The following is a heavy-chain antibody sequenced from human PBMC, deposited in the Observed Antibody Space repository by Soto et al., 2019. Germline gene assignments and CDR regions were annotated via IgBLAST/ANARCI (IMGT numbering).Heavy chain of an antibody. CDR3: AREDIVVVPAYYYYYGMDV. V-gene: IGHV6-1*01. Sequence: QTLSLSCDISGDTVSSNSDAWNWIRQSPSRGLEWLGRTYYRSKWYNDYAVSVKSRITINPDTSKNQFSLQLNSVTPEDTAVYYCAREDIVVVPAYYYYYGMDV. D-gene: IGHD2-2*01. J-gene: IGHJ6*01. CDR2: TYYRSKWYN. CDR1: GDTVSSNSDA.